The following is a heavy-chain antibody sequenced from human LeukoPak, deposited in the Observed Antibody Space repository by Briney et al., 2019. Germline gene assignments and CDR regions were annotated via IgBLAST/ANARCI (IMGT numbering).Heavy chain of an antibody. Sequence: GGSLRLSCAASGFAFSYHWMTWVRQAPGKGLEWVANIKNDGAVKNYVDSVKGRFTISRDNAKNSLYLQMNSLRAEDTAVYYCAKPIEYSSSLFDYWGQGTLVTVSS. CDR3: AKPIEYSSSLFDY. J-gene: IGHJ4*02. CDR1: GFAFSYHW. D-gene: IGHD6-6*01. CDR2: IKNDGAVK. V-gene: IGHV3-7*03.